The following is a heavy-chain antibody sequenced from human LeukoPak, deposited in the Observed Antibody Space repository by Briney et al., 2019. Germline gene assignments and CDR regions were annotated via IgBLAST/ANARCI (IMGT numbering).Heavy chain of an antibody. D-gene: IGHD4-23*01. CDR2: ISSSSYI. CDR1: GFTFSSYS. CDR3: ARSGDMTTVVTPPLYYYYMDV. J-gene: IGHJ6*03. Sequence: KAGGSLRLSCAASGFTFSSYSMNWVRQAPGKGLEWVSSISSSSYIYYADSVKGRFTISRDNAENSLYLQMNSLRAEDTAVYYCARSGDMTTVVTPPLYYYYMDVWGKGTTVTVSS. V-gene: IGHV3-21*01.